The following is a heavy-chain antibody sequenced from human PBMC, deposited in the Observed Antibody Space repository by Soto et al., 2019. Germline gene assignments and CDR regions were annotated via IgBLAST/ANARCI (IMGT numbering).Heavy chain of an antibody. CDR1: GGSFSGYY. Sequence: PSETLSLTCAVYGGSFSGYYWSWIRQPPGKGLEWIGEINHSGSTNYNPSLKSRVTISVDTSKNQFSLKLSSVTAADTAVYYCARDPTTIIGFKRYYFDYWGQGTLVTV. CDR2: INHSGST. J-gene: IGHJ4*02. V-gene: IGHV4-34*01. CDR3: ARDPTTIIGFKRYYFDY. D-gene: IGHD3-22*01.